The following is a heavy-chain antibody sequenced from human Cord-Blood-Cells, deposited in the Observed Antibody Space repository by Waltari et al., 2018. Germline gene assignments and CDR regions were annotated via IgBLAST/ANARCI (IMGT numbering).Heavy chain of an antibody. CDR1: GYGFTRSR. J-gene: IGHJ4*02. V-gene: IGHV5-51*01. CDR2: IYPGDSDT. CDR3: ARRPSGYCSGGSCYFDY. D-gene: IGHD2-15*01. Sequence: EVPLVQSGAEAKPPGGALKISCQGSGYGFTRSRIGCVRQLPGKGLEWMGIIYPGDSDTRYSPSFQGQVTISADKSISTAYLQWSSLKASDTAMYYCARRPSGYCSGGSCYFDYWGQGTLVTVSS.